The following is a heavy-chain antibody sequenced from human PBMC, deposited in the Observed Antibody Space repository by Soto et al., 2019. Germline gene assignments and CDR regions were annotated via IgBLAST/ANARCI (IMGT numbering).Heavy chain of an antibody. J-gene: IGHJ6*02. CDR2: IIPIFGTS. Sequence: EASVKVSCKASGGTFSSYAISWVRQAPGQGLEWMGGIIPIFGTSNYAQKFQGRVTITADESTITAYMELSSLRSEDTAVYYCAREGAYGDYSYYYYYGMDVWGQGTTVTVSS. D-gene: IGHD4-17*01. V-gene: IGHV1-69*13. CDR3: AREGAYGDYSYYYYYGMDV. CDR1: GGTFSSYA.